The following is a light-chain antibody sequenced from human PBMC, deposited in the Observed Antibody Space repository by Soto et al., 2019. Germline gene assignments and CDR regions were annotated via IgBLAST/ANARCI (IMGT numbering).Light chain of an antibody. CDR2: AAS. CDR3: QKYNSAPRT. J-gene: IGKJ4*01. V-gene: IGKV1-27*01. CDR1: QGIGVY. Sequence: DIQMTQSTSSLSASLGDRVTITCRASQGIGVYLAWFQQKPGKVPKLLIYAASTLQSGVPSRFSGSGSGTDFTLTISSLQPEDFATYYCQKYNSAPRTFGGGTKVEIK.